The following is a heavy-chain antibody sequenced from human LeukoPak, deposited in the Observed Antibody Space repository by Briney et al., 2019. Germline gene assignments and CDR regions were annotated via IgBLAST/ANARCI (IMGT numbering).Heavy chain of an antibody. CDR1: SGSINNDDHY. Sequence: TLSLTCTVSSGSINNDDHYWSWIRQHPGKGLEWIGYIYYSGSTYYNPSLKSRVTMSVDTSKNQFSMKLSSVTAADTAMYYCALRGPGGDCDFSWGQGTLVTVSA. D-gene: IGHD2-21*02. CDR3: ALRGPGGDCDFS. J-gene: IGHJ4*02. CDR2: IYYSGST. V-gene: IGHV4-31*03.